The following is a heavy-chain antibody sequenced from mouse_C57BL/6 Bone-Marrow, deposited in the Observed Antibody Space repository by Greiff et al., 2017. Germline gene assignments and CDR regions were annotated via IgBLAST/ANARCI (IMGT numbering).Heavy chain of an antibody. CDR2: IWSGGST. D-gene: IGHD2-4*01. Sequence: QVQLQQSGPGLVQPSQSLSITCTVSGFSLTSYGVHWVRQSPGKGLEWLGVIWSGGSTDYNAAFISRLSISKDNSKGQVFFKMNSLQADDTAIYYCARKGPLYYDYDGSYAMDYWGQGTSVTVSS. J-gene: IGHJ4*01. V-gene: IGHV2-2*01. CDR1: GFSLTSYG. CDR3: ARKGPLYYDYDGSYAMDY.